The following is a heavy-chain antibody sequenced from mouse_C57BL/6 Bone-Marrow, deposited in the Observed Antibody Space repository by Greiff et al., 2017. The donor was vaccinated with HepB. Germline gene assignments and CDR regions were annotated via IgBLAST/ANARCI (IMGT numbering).Heavy chain of an antibody. CDR1: GYTFTSYW. CDR3: ARGTGWFAY. Sequence: VKLQQPGAELVRPGTSVKLSCKASGYTFTSYWMHWVKQRPGQGLEWIGVIDPSDSYTNYNQKFKGKATLTVDTSSSTAYMQLSSLTSEDSAVYYCARGTGWFAYWGQGTLVTVSA. CDR2: IDPSDSYT. J-gene: IGHJ3*01. V-gene: IGHV1-59*01. D-gene: IGHD4-1*01.